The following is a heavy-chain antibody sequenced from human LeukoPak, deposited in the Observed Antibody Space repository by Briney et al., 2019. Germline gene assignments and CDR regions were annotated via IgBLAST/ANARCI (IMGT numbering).Heavy chain of an antibody. D-gene: IGHD3-10*01. J-gene: IGHJ4*02. Sequence: GGPLRLSCAASGFTFSSYWMSWVRQAPGKGLEWVANVKQDGSEKYYVDSVKGRFTISRDNAKKSLYLQMNSLRAEDTAVYYCARDEIYYGSDPIDYWGQGTLVTVSS. CDR3: ARDEIYYGSDPIDY. CDR1: GFTFSSYW. CDR2: VKQDGSEK. V-gene: IGHV3-7*01.